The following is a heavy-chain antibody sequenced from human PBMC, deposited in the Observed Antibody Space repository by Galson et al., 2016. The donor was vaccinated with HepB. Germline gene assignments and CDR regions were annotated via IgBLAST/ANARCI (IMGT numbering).Heavy chain of an antibody. J-gene: IGHJ3*02. CDR3: ARWDLPGDPYDAFHI. D-gene: IGHD7-27*01. CDR1: GFSLSNVRLG. CDR2: IFSTDEK. V-gene: IGHV2-26*01. Sequence: PALVKPTQTLTLTCTVSGFSLSNVRLGVSWIRQPPGKALEWLAHIFSTDEKSYSTSLKSRLSISKDTSKSQVVLTMTNMDPVDTATYYCARWDLPGDPYDAFHIWGQGTKVTVSS.